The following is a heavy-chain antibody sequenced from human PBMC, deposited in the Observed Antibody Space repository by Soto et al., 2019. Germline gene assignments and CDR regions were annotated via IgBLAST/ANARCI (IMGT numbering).Heavy chain of an antibody. V-gene: IGHV1-3*01. CDR1: GYTFTSYA. D-gene: IGHD2-15*01. CDR2: INAGNGNT. Sequence: QVQLVQSGAEVKKPGASVKVSCKASGYTFTSYAMHWVRQAPGQRLEWMGWINAGNGNTKYSQKFQGRVTITRNTSASTGYMELSSLRSEDTAVYYCARGPGGPDGPGDYWGKGTLVTVSS. CDR3: ARGPGGPDGPGDY. J-gene: IGHJ4*02.